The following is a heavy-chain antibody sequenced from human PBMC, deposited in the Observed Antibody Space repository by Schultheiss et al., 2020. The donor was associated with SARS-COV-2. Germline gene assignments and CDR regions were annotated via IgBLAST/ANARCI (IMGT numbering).Heavy chain of an antibody. V-gene: IGHV3-21*04. D-gene: IGHD6-19*01. CDR2: ISSSSSYI. J-gene: IGHJ4*02. CDR1: GFTFDAYS. Sequence: GESLKISCAGSGFTFDAYSMNWVRQAPGKGLEWVSSISSSSSYIYYADSVKGRFTISRDNAKNSLYLQMNSLRAEDTALYYCAKDSSGWYGGTDYWGQGTLVTVSS. CDR3: AKDSSGWYGGTDY.